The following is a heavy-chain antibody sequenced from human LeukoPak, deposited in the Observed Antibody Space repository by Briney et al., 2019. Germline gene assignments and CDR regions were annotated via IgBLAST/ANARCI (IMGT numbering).Heavy chain of an antibody. D-gene: IGHD7-27*01. CDR3: ARNWESNAFDM. J-gene: IGHJ3*02. V-gene: IGHV4-59*08. CDR2: SSYSGTT. Sequence: SETLSLTCTVSGDSFRTHYWSWFRLSPGQGLEWIGYSSYSGTTKYNPSLWSRVTISADMSKNQFTLKMTFVTDADTALYFCARNWESNAFDMWGQGTMVTVSS. CDR1: GDSFRTHY.